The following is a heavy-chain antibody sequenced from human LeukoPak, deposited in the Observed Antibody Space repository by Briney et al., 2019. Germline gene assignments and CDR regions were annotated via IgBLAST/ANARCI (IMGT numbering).Heavy chain of an antibody. CDR3: ATSPMWFGELFGSYYMDV. CDR1: GGSFSGYY. D-gene: IGHD3-10*01. J-gene: IGHJ6*03. Sequence: SETLSLTCAVYGGSFSGYYWSWIRQPPGKGLEWIGEINHSGSTNYNPSLKSRVTISVDTSKNQFSLKVSSVTAADTAVYYCATSPMWFGELFGSYYMDVWGKGTTVTISS. CDR2: INHSGST. V-gene: IGHV4-34*01.